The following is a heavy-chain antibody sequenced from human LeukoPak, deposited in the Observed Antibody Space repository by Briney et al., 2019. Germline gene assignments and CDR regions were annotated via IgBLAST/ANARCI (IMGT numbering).Heavy chain of an antibody. J-gene: IGHJ4*02. V-gene: IGHV3-23*01. CDR3: AKEGRVAACTGDYLDY. CDR2: ISGSGDTT. Sequence: PGGSLRLACAASGFTFSSYAMSWVRQAPGKGLEGVSGISGSGDTTKYADAVKGRFTISRDNSKNTLYLQMNSLRAGDTAVYYCAKEGRVAACTGDYLDYWGQGTLVTVSS. CDR1: GFTFSSYA. D-gene: IGHD6-13*01.